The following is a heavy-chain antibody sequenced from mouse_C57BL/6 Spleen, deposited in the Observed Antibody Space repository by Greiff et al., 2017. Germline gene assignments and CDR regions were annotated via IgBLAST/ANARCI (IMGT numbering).Heavy chain of an antibody. V-gene: IGHV1-64*01. CDR2: IHPNSGST. D-gene: IGHD4-1*01. J-gene: IGHJ4*01. Sequence: QVQLQQPGAELVKPGASVKLSCKASGYTFTSYWMHWVKQRPGQGLEWIGMIHPNSGSTNYNEKFKSKATLTVDKSSRTAYMQLSSLTSEDSAVYYCARGLGRDAMDYWGQGTSVTVSS. CDR1: GYTFTSYW. CDR3: ARGLGRDAMDY.